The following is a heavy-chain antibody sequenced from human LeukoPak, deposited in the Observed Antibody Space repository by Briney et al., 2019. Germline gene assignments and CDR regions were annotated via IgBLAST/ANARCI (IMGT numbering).Heavy chain of an antibody. CDR1: GFTVSSNY. D-gene: IGHD3-22*01. J-gene: IGHJ4*02. Sequence: PGGSLGLSCAASGFTVSSNYMSWVRQAPGKGLEWVGVIYSGGSTYYKESVKGRFTISRDNSKNTRYLKMNSVRAEETGGSYCARDPTPNYYDSSGYYLGNTGWGQGTLVTVSS. CDR3: ARDPTPNYYDSSGYYLGNTG. CDR2: IYSGGST. V-gene: IGHV3-66*01.